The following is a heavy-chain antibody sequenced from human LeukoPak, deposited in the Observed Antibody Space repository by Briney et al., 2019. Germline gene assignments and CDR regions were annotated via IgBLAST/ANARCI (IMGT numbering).Heavy chain of an antibody. CDR3: PKARDRGGAFDI. CDR2: ISWNSGSI. CDR1: GFTFDDYA. D-gene: IGHD2-15*01. V-gene: IGHV3-9*03. J-gene: IGHJ3*02. Sequence: GRSLRLSCAASGFTFDDYAMHWVRQAPGKGLEWVSGISWNSGSIGYADSVKGRFTISRDNAKNSLYLQMNSLRAEDMALYYCPKARDRGGAFDIWGPGTMVTVSS.